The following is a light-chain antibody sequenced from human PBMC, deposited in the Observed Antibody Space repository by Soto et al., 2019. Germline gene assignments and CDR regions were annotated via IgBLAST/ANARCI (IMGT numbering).Light chain of an antibody. CDR1: SSDICGYNY. J-gene: IGLJ1*01. CDR2: DVS. CDR3: SSYTSSTTLYV. V-gene: IGLV2-14*01. Sequence: QSVLTQPASVSGAPRESITISYTQTSSDICGYNYVSWYQQHPGKAPKLIIYDVSNRPSGVSSRFSGSKSGNTGSLSISGLQAEDEADYYCSSYTSSTTLYVFGTGTKVTVL.